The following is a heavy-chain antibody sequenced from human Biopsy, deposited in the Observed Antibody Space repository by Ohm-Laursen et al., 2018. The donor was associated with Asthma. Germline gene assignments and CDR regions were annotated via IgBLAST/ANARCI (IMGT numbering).Heavy chain of an antibody. CDR2: ISYTGSA. V-gene: IGHV4-39*01. CDR3: ARHWDWGSFFDY. Sequence: GTLSLTCTVSGGSMSSSSYYWGWIRQPPGKGLEWMGSISYTGSAYHSPSLKRRVTITVDTSKHLFPLTLSSVTAADTAVYYCARHWDWGSFFDYWGQGTPVTVSS. CDR1: GGSMSSSSYY. J-gene: IGHJ4*02. D-gene: IGHD3/OR15-3a*01.